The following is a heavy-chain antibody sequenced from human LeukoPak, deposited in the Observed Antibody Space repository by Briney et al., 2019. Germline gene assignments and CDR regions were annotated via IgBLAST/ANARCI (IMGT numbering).Heavy chain of an antibody. D-gene: IGHD2-15*01. CDR1: GFTFSSYG. J-gene: IGHJ3*02. CDR3: ALCGGSCHHAFDI. CDR2: IRYDGSNK. V-gene: IGHV3-30*02. Sequence: PGGSLRLSCAASGFTFSSYGMHRVRQAPGKGLEWVAFIRYDGSNKYYADSVKGRFTISRDNSKNTLYLQMNSLRAEDTAVYYCALCGGSCHHAFDIWGQGTMVTVSS.